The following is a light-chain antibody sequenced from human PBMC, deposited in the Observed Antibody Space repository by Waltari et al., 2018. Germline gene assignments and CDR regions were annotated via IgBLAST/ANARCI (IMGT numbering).Light chain of an antibody. CDR3: QSYDTSLSVV. CDR2: GSS. Sequence: QSVLTQPPSVSGAPGQRVTISCTGSGPHIGAGYDVTGYQQVPRAAPNLLIYGSSTRPLGVPDRFFGSTSGTSASLAITGLQAEDEADYYCQSYDTSLSVVFGGGTKLTVL. J-gene: IGLJ3*02. CDR1: GPHIGAGYD. V-gene: IGLV1-40*01.